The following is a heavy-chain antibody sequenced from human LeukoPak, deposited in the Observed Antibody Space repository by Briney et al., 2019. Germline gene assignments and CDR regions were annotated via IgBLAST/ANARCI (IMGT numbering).Heavy chain of an antibody. CDR3: AQISTTWSWFDP. V-gene: IGHV3-33*06. Sequence: PGGSLRLSCAASGFTFSSYGMHWVRQAPGKGLEWVAVIWYDGSNKYYADSVKGRFTISRDNSKNTLFLQMNSLRGGDTAAYYCAQISTTWSWFDPWGQGTLVTVSS. CDR2: IWYDGSNK. CDR1: GFTFSSYG. D-gene: IGHD6-13*01. J-gene: IGHJ5*02.